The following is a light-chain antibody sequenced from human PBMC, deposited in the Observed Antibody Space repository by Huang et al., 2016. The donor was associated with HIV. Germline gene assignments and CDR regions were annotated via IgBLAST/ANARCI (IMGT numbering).Light chain of an antibody. V-gene: IGKV3-11*01. J-gene: IGKJ4*01. Sequence: EIVLTQSPATLSLSPGERATLSCRASQGLANYLAWYQQKPGQAPRLLIYDASNRATGIPARCSGSGSGTDFTLTISSLEPEDFAVYYCQQRGNWQLTFGGGTKVEIK. CDR3: QQRGNWQLT. CDR1: QGLANY. CDR2: DAS.